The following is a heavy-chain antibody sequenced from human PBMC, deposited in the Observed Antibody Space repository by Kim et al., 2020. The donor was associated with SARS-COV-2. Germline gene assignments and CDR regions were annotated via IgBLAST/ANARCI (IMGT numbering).Heavy chain of an antibody. Sequence: ASVKVSCKASGYTFSGYYMYWVRQAPGQGLEWMGWINPNSGATKYAQNFQGRVTMTRDTSISTAFMELSSLRCDDTAVYYCARDPVGTTWTYYFDSWGQG. CDR1: GYTFSGYY. J-gene: IGHJ4*02. CDR3: ARDPVGTTWTYYFDS. V-gene: IGHV1-2*02. D-gene: IGHD1-1*01. CDR2: INPNSGAT.